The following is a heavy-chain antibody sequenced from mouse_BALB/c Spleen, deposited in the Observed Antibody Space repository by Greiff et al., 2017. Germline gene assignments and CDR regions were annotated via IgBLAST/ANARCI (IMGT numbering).Heavy chain of an antibody. V-gene: IGHV5-12-2*01. CDR2: ISNGGGST. D-gene: IGHD1-1*01. CDR3: ARHTPGPGSSPYWYFDV. Sequence: DVHLVESGGGLVQPGGSLKLSCAASGFTFSSYTMSWVRQTPEKRLEWVAYISNGGGSTYYPDTVKGRFTISRDNAKNTLYLQMSSLKSEDTAMYYCARHTPGPGSSPYWYFDVWGAGTTVTVSS. J-gene: IGHJ1*01. CDR1: GFTFSSYT.